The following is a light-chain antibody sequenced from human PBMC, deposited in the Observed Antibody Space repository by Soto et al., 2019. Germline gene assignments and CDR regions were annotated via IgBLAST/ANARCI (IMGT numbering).Light chain of an antibody. J-gene: IGKJ3*01. CDR3: HQYGSSPRT. Sequence: EIVLTQSPGTLSLSPGERATLSCRASQSLSGSYLAWYQQRPGQPPRLLIYGASNRFSGIPDRFSGSGSGTDFTLTISRLGPEDFAVYFCHQYGSSPRTFGPGTKVDIK. CDR2: GAS. CDR1: QSLSGSY. V-gene: IGKV3-20*01.